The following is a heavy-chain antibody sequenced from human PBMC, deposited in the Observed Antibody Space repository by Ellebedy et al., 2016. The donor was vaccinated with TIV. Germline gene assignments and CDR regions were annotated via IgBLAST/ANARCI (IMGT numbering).Heavy chain of an antibody. V-gene: IGHV4-59*01. CDR2: FYHSGSN. CDR1: GGFTSNYY. CDR3: ARGAPFPYYFDS. Sequence: MPSETLSLTCAVSGGFTSNYYWTWIRQYPATGPERIGYFYHSGSNGSNPSLKSLVTISVDTPKNQFSLKLNPVTAADTAVYYCARGAPFPYYFDSWGQGLLVTVSS. J-gene: IGHJ4*02.